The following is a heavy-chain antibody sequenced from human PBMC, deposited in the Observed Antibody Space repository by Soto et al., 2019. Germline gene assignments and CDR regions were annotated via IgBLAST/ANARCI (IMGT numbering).Heavy chain of an antibody. V-gene: IGHV1-2*04. Sequence: QVQLVQSGADVKKPGASVRVSCKTSGYSFTDYYIHWVRQAPGQGLEWMGWISPNSGGTNFAQKFQGWVTMTRDTSISTAYMELSGLKSEDTAVYYCARDRGGDVFDYWGQGTLLTVSS. CDR1: GYSFTDYY. J-gene: IGHJ4*02. CDR2: ISPNSGGT. D-gene: IGHD2-21*01. CDR3: ARDRGGDVFDY.